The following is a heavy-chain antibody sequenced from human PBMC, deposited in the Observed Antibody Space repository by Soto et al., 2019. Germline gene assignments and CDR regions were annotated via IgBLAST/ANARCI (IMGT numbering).Heavy chain of an antibody. D-gene: IGHD6-19*01. V-gene: IGHV3-23*01. CDR1: GFTFSSHA. Sequence: EVQLLESGGALVQPGGSLRLSCSTSGFTFSSHALIWVRQVPGKGLEWVSVISGSGGSTDYADSVKGRFTISRDNSKNTLYLQMNSLRAEDAAVYYCARDRATCSSGTSGSCNSLRYTYSFYGMDVWGQGTTVTVSS. J-gene: IGHJ6*02. CDR2: ISGSGGST. CDR3: ARDRATCSSGTSGSCNSLRYTYSFYGMDV.